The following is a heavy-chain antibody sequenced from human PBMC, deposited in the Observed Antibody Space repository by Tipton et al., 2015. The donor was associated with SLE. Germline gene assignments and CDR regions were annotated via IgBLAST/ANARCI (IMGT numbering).Heavy chain of an antibody. Sequence: GSLRLSCAASGFTFDSYAMSWVRQAPGKGLQWVSAISGRGVSTYYADSVKGRFTISRDNSENTLFLQMNSLRAEDTAVYYCARIAGELRSDFWGQGTLVSVSS. D-gene: IGHD1-7*01. CDR3: ARIAGELRSDF. CDR2: ISGRGVST. J-gene: IGHJ4*02. V-gene: IGHV3-23*01. CDR1: GFTFDSYA.